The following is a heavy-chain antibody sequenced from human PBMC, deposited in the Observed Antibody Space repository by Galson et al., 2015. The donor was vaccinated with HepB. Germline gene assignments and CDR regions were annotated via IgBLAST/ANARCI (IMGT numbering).Heavy chain of an antibody. Sequence: SLRLSCAASGFTFSSYSMNWVRQAPGKGLEWVSYISSSSSTIYYADSVKGRFTISRDNAKNSLCLQMNSLRDEDTAVYYCARRMGWLQLHYFDYWGQGTLVTVSS. J-gene: IGHJ4*02. D-gene: IGHD5-24*01. CDR2: ISSSSSTI. CDR3: ARRMGWLQLHYFDY. V-gene: IGHV3-48*02. CDR1: GFTFSSYS.